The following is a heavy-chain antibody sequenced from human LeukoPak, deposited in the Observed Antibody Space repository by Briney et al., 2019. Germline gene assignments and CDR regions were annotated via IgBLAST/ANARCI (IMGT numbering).Heavy chain of an antibody. Sequence: PSETLSLTCTVSGGSISSSSYYWGWIRQPPGKGLEWIGRIYYSGSTYYNPSLKSRVTISVDTSKNQFSLKLSSVTAADTAVYYCASSYYYDSSGYNFYDYWGQGTLVTVSS. J-gene: IGHJ4*02. D-gene: IGHD3-22*01. CDR2: IYYSGST. CDR3: ASSYYYDSSGYNFYDY. CDR1: GGSISSSSYY. V-gene: IGHV4-39*07.